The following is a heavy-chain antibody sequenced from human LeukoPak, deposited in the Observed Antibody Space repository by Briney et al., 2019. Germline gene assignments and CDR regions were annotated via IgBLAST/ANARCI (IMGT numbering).Heavy chain of an antibody. CDR2: INHSGST. D-gene: IGHD3-22*01. CDR3: ARVRTPTKYYYDSSGYYA. CDR1: GGSFSGYY. V-gene: IGHV4-34*01. J-gene: IGHJ6*02. Sequence: SETLSLTCAVYGGSFSGYYWSWIRQPPGKGLEWIGEINHSGSTNYNPSLKSRVTISVDTSKTQFSLKLSSVTAADTAVYYCARVRTPTKYYYDSSGYYAWGHGATVTVSS.